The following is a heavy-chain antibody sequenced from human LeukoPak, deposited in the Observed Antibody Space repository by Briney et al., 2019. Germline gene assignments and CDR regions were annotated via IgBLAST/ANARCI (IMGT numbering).Heavy chain of an antibody. CDR1: GGSISSYH. CDR3: ARDRGSGWPTSYWYFDL. V-gene: IGHV4-4*07. D-gene: IGHD6-19*01. J-gene: IGHJ2*01. Sequence: SETLSLTCTVSGGSISSYHWSWIRQPAGKGLEWIGRIYTSGSTNYNPSLKSRVTMSVDTSKNQFSLKLSSVTAADTAVYYCARDRGSGWPTSYWYFDLWGRGTLVTVSS. CDR2: IYTSGST.